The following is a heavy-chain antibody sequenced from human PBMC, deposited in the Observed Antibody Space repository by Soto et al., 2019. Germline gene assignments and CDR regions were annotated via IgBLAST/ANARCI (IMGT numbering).Heavy chain of an antibody. CDR2: MNPNSGNT. J-gene: IGHJ6*02. D-gene: IGHD6-6*01. Sequence: ASLKVSCKASGYTFTSYDINWVRQATGQGLEWMGWMNPNSGNTGYAQKFQGRVTMTRNTSISTAYMELSSLRSEDTAVYYCARGSSRIAARRGYYYGMDVWGQGTTVTVSS. CDR1: GYTFTSYD. V-gene: IGHV1-8*01. CDR3: ARGSSRIAARRGYYYGMDV.